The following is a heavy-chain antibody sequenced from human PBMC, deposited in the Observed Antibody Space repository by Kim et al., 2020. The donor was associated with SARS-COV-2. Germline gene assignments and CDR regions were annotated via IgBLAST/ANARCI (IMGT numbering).Heavy chain of an antibody. D-gene: IGHD3-22*01. CDR2: IYYSGST. J-gene: IGHJ3*02. CDR3: ARYYYDSNDSETFGI. CDR1: GGSISSYY. V-gene: IGHV4-59*01. Sequence: SETLSLTCTVSGGSISSYYWSWIRQPPGKGLEWIGYIYYSGSTSYNPSLKSRVTISADTSKSQFSLKLSSVTAADTAVYYCARYYYDSNDSETFGIWGQGTMVTVSS.